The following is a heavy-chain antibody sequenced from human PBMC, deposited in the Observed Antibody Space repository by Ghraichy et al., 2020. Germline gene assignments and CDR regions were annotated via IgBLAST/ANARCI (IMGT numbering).Heavy chain of an antibody. D-gene: IGHD6-19*01. CDR1: GFTFSSYW. J-gene: IGHJ1*01. CDR3: VGSSGWPGH. Sequence: GGSLRLSCVASGFTFSSYWMHWVRQAPGKGLVWVSRITSDGSSTTYADSVKGRFTVSRDNAKNTLYLQMNSLRAEDTAVYYCVGSSGWPGHWGQGNLVTVSS. V-gene: IGHV3-74*01. CDR2: ITSDGSST.